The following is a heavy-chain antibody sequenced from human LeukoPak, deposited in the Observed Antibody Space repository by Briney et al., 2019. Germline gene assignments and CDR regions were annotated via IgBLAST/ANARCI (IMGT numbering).Heavy chain of an antibody. V-gene: IGHV4-38-2*01. CDR3: ARYYRYQLLTYDAFDI. CDR2: IYHSGST. Sequence: SETLSLTCAVSGYSISSGYYWGWIRQPPGKGLEWIGSIYHSGSTYYNPSLKSRVTISVDTPKNQFSLKLSSVTAADTAVYYCARYYRYQLLTYDAFDIWGQGTMVTVSS. D-gene: IGHD2-2*01. CDR1: GYSISSGYY. J-gene: IGHJ3*02.